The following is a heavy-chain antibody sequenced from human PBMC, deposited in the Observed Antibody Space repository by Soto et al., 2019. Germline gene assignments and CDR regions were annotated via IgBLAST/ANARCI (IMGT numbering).Heavy chain of an antibody. CDR2: ISGSGGST. V-gene: IGHV3-23*01. CDR3: AKDKFMDYYYYGVDV. D-gene: IGHD2-2*03. J-gene: IGHJ6*01. CDR1: GFTFSSYA. Sequence: GGSLRLSCAASGFTFSSYAMSWVRQAPGKGLEWVSAISGSGGSTYYADSVKGRFTISRDNSKNTLYLQMNSLRAEDTAVYYCAKDKFMDYYYYGVDVWGQGTTVSVSS.